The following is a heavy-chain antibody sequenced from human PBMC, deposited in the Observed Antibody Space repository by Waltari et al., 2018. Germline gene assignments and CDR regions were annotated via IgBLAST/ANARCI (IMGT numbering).Heavy chain of an antibody. CDR2: VHQSGRS. V-gene: IGHV4-4*02. Sequence: WSGDRQSPGKGLEWIGQVHQSGRSNYNPSLESRVTVSMDTSKNQFSLKMTSVTAADTAIYYCASDRGRGLYLDSWGQGTLVTVSP. D-gene: IGHD2-15*01. J-gene: IGHJ4*02. CDR3: ASDRGRGLYLDS.